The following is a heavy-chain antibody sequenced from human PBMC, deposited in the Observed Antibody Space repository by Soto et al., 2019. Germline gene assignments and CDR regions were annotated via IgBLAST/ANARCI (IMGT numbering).Heavy chain of an antibody. J-gene: IGHJ4*02. V-gene: IGHV1-18*01. CDR2: ISTYNVNT. CDR3: ARALVSTNLPDY. D-gene: IGHD5-12*01. Sequence: QVQLVQSGSEVEKPGASVKVSGKTSGYSFTIYGISWVRQAPGQGLEWMGWISTYNVNTYYAQKIQGRVTMTTDTSTTTASMEVRSLRSDATAVDYGARALVSTNLPDYWGQGTRVTVSS. CDR1: GYSFTIYG.